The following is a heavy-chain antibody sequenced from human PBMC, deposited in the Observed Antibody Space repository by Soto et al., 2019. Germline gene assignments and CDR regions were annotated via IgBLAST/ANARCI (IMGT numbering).Heavy chain of an antibody. CDR3: ANLGYCSSTSCRGSVSPYYYYYGMDV. D-gene: IGHD2-2*01. CDR2: ISGSGGST. CDR1: GFTFSSYA. Sequence: PGGSLRLSCAASGFTFSSYAMSWVRQAPGKGLEWVSAISGSGGSTYYADSVKGRFTISRDNSKNTLYLQMNSLRAEDTAVYHCANLGYCSSTSCRGSVSPYYYYYGMDVWGQGTTVTVSS. V-gene: IGHV3-23*01. J-gene: IGHJ6*02.